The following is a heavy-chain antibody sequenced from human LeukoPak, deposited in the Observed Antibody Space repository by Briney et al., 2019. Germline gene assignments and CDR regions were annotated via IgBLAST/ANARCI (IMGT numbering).Heavy chain of an antibody. J-gene: IGHJ4*02. CDR1: GGSFSGYY. Sequence: SETLSLTCAVYGGSFSGYYWSWIRQPPGKGLEWSGEIIHSGSTNYNPSLKSRVTISVDTSKNQFSLKLSSVTAADTAVYYCARRPRGGYSYGYNYWGQGTLVTVSS. D-gene: IGHD5-18*01. V-gene: IGHV4-34*12. CDR2: IIHSGST. CDR3: ARRPRGGYSYGYNY.